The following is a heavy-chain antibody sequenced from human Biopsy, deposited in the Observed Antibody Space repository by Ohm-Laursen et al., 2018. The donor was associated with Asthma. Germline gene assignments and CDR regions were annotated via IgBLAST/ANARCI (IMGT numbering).Heavy chain of an antibody. J-gene: IGHJ5*02. CDR1: GITFSRTD. D-gene: IGHD3-10*01. CDR2: IRLYNGDT. CDR3: ATARRSINLLNGIMITSFPS. Sequence: GSSVKVSCKVSGITFSRTDITWVRQAPGHEFQWMGWIRLYNGDTNYADNFEGRVTMTADSSTNTAYMELRSLRSDDTAVYYCATARRSINLLNGIMITSFPSWGQGSLVTVSS. V-gene: IGHV1-18*01.